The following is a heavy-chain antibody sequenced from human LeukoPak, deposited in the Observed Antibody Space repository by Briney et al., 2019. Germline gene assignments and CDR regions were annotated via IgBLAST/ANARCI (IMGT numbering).Heavy chain of an antibody. V-gene: IGHV4-4*07. D-gene: IGHD5-12*01. CDR3: ARGRWLQSGDAFDI. CDR1: GGSISSYY. CDR2: IYTSGST. Sequence: KPSETLSLTCTVSGGSISSYYWSWIRQPAGKGLEWIGRIYTSGSTNYNPSLKSRVTMSVDTSKNQFSLKLSSVTAADTAVYYCARGRWLQSGDAFDIWGQGTMVTVSS. J-gene: IGHJ3*02.